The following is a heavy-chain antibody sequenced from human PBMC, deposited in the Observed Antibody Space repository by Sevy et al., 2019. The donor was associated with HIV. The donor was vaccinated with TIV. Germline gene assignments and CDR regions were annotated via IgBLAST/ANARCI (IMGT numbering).Heavy chain of an antibody. Sequence: ASVKVSCEASGYTFTSYLIIWVRQAPGQGLEWMGWISAYNGNTNYAQRLQGRVTMTTDTSTSTAYMELTSLRSDDTAVYYCARGPRKYYDSSGYYYPPSYWGQGTLVTVSS. CDR2: ISAYNGNT. J-gene: IGHJ4*02. CDR1: GYTFTSYL. V-gene: IGHV1-18*01. D-gene: IGHD3-22*01. CDR3: ARGPRKYYDSSGYYYPPSY.